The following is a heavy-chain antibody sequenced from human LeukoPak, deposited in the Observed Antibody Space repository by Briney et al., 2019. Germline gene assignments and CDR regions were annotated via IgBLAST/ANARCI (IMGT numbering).Heavy chain of an antibody. D-gene: IGHD1-26*01. V-gene: IGHV4-31*03. CDR3: ARVPYSGSYSGYYYYGMDV. Sequence: SETLSLTCTVSGGSISSGGYYWSWIRQHPGKGLEWIGYIYYSGSTYYNPSLKSRVTISVDTSKNQFSLKLSSVTAADTAVYYCARVPYSGSYSGYYYYGMDVWGQGTTVTVSS. J-gene: IGHJ6*02. CDR1: GGSISSGGYY. CDR2: IYYSGST.